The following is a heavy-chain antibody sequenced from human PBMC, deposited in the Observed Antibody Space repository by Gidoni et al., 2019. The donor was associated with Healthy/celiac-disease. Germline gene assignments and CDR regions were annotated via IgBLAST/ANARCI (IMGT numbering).Heavy chain of an antibody. CDR1: GGSISRGDYY. J-gene: IGHJ4*02. V-gene: IGHV4-30-4*01. CDR3: ARVLRGSGDILPGGGYYFDY. CDR2: IYYSGST. Sequence: QVQLQESGPGLVKPSQTLSLTCTVSGGSISRGDYYWSWIRQPPGKGLEWIGYIYYSGSTYYNPSLKSRVTISVDTSKNQFSLKLSSVTAADTAVYYCARVLRGSGDILPGGGYYFDYWGQGTLVTVSS. D-gene: IGHD3-9*01.